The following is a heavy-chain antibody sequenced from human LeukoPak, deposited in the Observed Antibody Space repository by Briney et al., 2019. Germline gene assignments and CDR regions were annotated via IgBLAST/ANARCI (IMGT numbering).Heavy chain of an antibody. Sequence: GGSLRLSCAASGFTVSSYYMNWVRQAPGKELEWVSVIYTGGGRYYADSVRGRFTISRDTSKNMVFLQMNSLRVEDTAVYYCAREHSGYDFPGRDYYYMDVWGKGTTVTVSS. J-gene: IGHJ6*03. CDR1: GFTVSSYY. D-gene: IGHD5-12*01. CDR2: IYTGGGR. CDR3: AREHSGYDFPGRDYYYMDV. V-gene: IGHV3-53*01.